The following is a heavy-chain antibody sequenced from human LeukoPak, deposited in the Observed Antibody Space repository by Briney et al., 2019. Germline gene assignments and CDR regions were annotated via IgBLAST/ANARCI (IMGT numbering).Heavy chain of an antibody. J-gene: IGHJ4*02. CDR3: AREDYYGSGSYCTDY. CDR2: INPNSGGT. CDR1: GYTFTGYY. Sequence: ASVKVSCKASGYTFTGYYMHWVRQAPGQGLEWMGWINPNSGGTNYAQKFQGRVTMTRDTSISTAYMALSRLRSDDTAVYYCAREDYYGSGSYCTDYWGQGTLVTVSS. V-gene: IGHV1-2*02. D-gene: IGHD3-10*01.